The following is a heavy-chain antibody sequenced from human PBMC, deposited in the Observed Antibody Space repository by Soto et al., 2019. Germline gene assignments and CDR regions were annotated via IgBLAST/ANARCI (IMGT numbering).Heavy chain of an antibody. J-gene: IGHJ6*02. CDR1: GGTFSSYA. CDR3: ARGGPTMVRGADYGMDV. CDR2: IIPIFGTA. V-gene: IGHV1-69*06. Sequence: VASVKVSCKASGGTFSSYAISWVRQAPGQGLEWMGGIIPIFGTANYAQKFQGRVTITADKSTSTAYMELSSLRSEDTAVYYCARGGPTMVRGADYGMDVWGQGTTVTVSS. D-gene: IGHD3-10*01.